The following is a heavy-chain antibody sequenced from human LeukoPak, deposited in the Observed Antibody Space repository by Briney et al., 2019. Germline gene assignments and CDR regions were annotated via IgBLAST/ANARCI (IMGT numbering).Heavy chain of an antibody. J-gene: IGHJ4*02. CDR3: AKAWNSGLGY. V-gene: IGHV3-7*05. CDR2: IRQDGSVK. D-gene: IGHD1/OR15-1a*01. CDR1: RLTLSTNW. Sequence: GGSLRLSCAASRLTLSTNWMSWVRQAPGKGLEWVANIRQDGSVKHYVDSVKGRFTISRDNAKNSLYLQMNSLRVEDTAVYYCAKAWNSGLGYWGQGTLVTVSS.